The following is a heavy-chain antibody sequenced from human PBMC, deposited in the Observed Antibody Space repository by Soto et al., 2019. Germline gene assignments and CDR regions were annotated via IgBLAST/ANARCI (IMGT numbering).Heavy chain of an antibody. Sequence: SETLSLTCTVSGGSISSNYWTWIRQPPGKGLEWVGYVYNSGSTNYNPSLKSRVTISEDTSKSQFSLKVNSMTAADTAVYYCARYRREAVAGYTLDNWGQGILVTVSS. D-gene: IGHD6-13*01. V-gene: IGHV4-59*01. CDR2: VYNSGST. CDR1: GGSISSNY. J-gene: IGHJ4*02. CDR3: ARYRREAVAGYTLDN.